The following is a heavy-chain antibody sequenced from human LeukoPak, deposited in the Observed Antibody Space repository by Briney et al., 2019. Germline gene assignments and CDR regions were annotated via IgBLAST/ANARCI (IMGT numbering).Heavy chain of an antibody. J-gene: IGHJ4*02. CDR2: IYYSGST. CDR3: ARSYYSDYYFDY. V-gene: IGHV4-59*01. Sequence: PSETLSLTCTVSGGSISTYYWSWIRQPPGKGLEWIGYIYYSGSTSYNPSLKSRVSISVGTSKNQFSLWLSSVTAADTAVYYCARSYYSDYYFDYWGQGTPVTVSS. CDR1: GGSISTYY. D-gene: IGHD4-17*01.